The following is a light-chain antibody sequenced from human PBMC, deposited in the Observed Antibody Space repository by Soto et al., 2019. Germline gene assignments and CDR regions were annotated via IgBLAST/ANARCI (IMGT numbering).Light chain of an antibody. CDR1: QSVSSY. J-gene: IGKJ5*01. CDR2: DAS. Sequence: EIVLTQSPATLSLSPGERATLSCRASQSVSSYFAWYQQKPGQAPRLLIYDASNRATGIPARFSGTGSGTDFTLTISSLEPEDFAVYYCQKRGDWPRITFGQGTRLEIK. CDR3: QKRGDWPRIT. V-gene: IGKV3-11*01.